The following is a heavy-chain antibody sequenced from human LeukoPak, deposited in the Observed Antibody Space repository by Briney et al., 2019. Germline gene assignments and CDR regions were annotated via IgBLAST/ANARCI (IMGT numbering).Heavy chain of an antibody. CDR2: ISGYNGNT. Sequence: ASVKVSCKASGYTFNRYGITWVRQAPGQGLEWMGLISGYNGNTNYAQKLQGRVTMTTDTSTSTAYMELRSLRSDDTAMYYCARDYGYGVTVMISDDYWGQGTLVTVSS. CDR1: GYTFNRYG. V-gene: IGHV1-18*01. D-gene: IGHD5-12*01. CDR3: ARDYGYGVTVMISDDY. J-gene: IGHJ4*02.